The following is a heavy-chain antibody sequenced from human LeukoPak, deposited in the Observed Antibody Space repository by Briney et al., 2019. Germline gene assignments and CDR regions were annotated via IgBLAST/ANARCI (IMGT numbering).Heavy chain of an antibody. CDR2: ISGSGGST. J-gene: IGHJ5*02. V-gene: IGHV3-23*01. Sequence: GGSLRLSCAASGFTFSSYAMSWVRQAPGKGLEWVSAISGSGGSTYYADSVKGRFTISRDNSKNTPYLQMNSLKAEDTAVYYCAKTQQERTYYDFWSGYLNWFDPWGQGTLVTVSS. CDR3: AKTQQERTYYDFWSGYLNWFDP. D-gene: IGHD3-3*01. CDR1: GFTFSSYA.